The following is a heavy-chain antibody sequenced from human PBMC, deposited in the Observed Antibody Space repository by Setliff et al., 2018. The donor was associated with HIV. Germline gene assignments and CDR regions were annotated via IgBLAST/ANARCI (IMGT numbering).Heavy chain of an antibody. Sequence: PGESLKISCKASEYSFSNYWIGWVPQMPGKGLEWMGVIYPDESDTRYSPSFQGHVTISADKSISTAYLQWSSLKASDTAIYYCARLGDDNSGYYQFWGQGTLVTVSS. D-gene: IGHD3-22*01. J-gene: IGHJ4*02. CDR3: ARLGDDNSGYYQF. CDR1: EYSFSNYW. CDR2: IYPDESDT. V-gene: IGHV5-51*01.